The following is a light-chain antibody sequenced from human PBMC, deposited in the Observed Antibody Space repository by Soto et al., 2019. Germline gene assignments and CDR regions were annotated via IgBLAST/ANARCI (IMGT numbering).Light chain of an antibody. J-gene: IGLJ3*02. Sequence: QSALTQPRSVSGSPGQSVTISCTGTSSDLVSWYQQYPGRAPKLIIYYVTQRPSGVPDRFSGSKSGNTASLTISGLQAEDEADSYCCSSPGSITWVFGGGTKLTVL. V-gene: IGLV2-11*01. CDR3: CSSPGSITWV. CDR2: YVT. CDR1: SSDLV.